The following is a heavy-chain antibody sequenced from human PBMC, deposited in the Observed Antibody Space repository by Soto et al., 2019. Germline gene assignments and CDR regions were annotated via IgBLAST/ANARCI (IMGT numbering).Heavy chain of an antibody. J-gene: IGHJ6*02. V-gene: IGHV4-31*03. CDR2: IYYSGNT. CDR3: ARDRLMATAGTARHYFGLDV. Sequence: SETLSFTCTVSGGSIRSGGYYWSWVRQNPRRGLEWIGNIYYSGNTYYNPSLKSRLTISVDTSKNQFSLNLSSVTAADTAVYYCARDRLMATAGTARHYFGLDVWGQGTTVTVSS. CDR1: GGSIRSGGYY. D-gene: IGHD5-18*01.